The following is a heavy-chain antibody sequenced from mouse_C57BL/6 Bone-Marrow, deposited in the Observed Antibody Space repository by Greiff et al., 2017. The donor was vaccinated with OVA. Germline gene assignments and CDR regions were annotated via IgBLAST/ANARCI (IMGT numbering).Heavy chain of an antibody. CDR3: ARRDGYYYFDY. Sequence: QVQLQQPGAELVKPGASVKISCKASGYAFSSYWMNWVKQRPGKGLEWIGQIYPGDGDTNYNGKFKGKATLTADKSSSTAYMQLSSLTSEDSAVYFCARRDGYYYFDYWGQGTTLTVSS. J-gene: IGHJ2*01. CDR1: GYAFSSYW. CDR2: IYPGDGDT. D-gene: IGHD2-3*01. V-gene: IGHV1-80*01.